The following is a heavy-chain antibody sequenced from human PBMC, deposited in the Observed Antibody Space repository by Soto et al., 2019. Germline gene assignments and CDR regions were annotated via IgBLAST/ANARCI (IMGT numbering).Heavy chain of an antibody. D-gene: IGHD6-13*01. CDR3: ARAGIAAAGTWVYYYYGMDV. V-gene: IGHV1-2*04. J-gene: IGHJ6*02. CDR2: INPNSGGT. CDR1: GYTFTGYY. Sequence: QVQLVQSGAEVKKPRASVKVSCKASGYTFTGYYMHWVRQAPGQGLEWMGWINPNSGGTNYAQKFQGWVTMTRDTSISTAYMELSRLRSDDTAVYYCARAGIAAAGTWVYYYYGMDVWGQGTTVTVSS.